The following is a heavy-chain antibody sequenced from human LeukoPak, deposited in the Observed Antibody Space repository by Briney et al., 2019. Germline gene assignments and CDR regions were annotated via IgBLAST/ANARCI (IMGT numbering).Heavy chain of an antibody. J-gene: IGHJ6*02. CDR2: ISFDVVSE. Sequence: RGSLRFSRAASRCTFCSYGRFSVPDAPVKGVEWVSAISFDVVSELYAEGVKGRFTISSDNSKRTLYLQMNSLRAEDTAVYYCAKDGPTSACGVNCYAGCLDVWGQGTTVTVS. V-gene: IGHV3-30*18. CDR3: AKDGPTSACGVNCYAGCLDV. CDR1: RCTFCSYG. D-gene: IGHD2-21*01.